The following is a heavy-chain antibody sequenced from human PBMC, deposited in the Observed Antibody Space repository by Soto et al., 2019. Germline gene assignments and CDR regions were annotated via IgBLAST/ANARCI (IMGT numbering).Heavy chain of an antibody. CDR1: GVTFSSYA. Sequence: PGGSLRLSCAASGVTFSSYAMSWVRQAPGKGLEWVSAISGSGGSTYYADSVKGRFTISRDNSKNTLYLQMNSLRAEDTAVYYCAKDRLVVRDYDAFDIWGQGTMVTVSS. CDR3: AKDRLVVRDYDAFDI. V-gene: IGHV3-23*01. J-gene: IGHJ3*02. CDR2: ISGSGGST. D-gene: IGHD2-15*01.